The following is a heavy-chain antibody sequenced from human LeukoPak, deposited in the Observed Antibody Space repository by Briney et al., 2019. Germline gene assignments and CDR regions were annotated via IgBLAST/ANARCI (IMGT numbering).Heavy chain of an antibody. CDR2: IYTSGYT. D-gene: IGHD2-15*01. Sequence: SETLSLTCTVSGGSISSYYWSWIRQPAGKGLEWIGRIYTSGYTNYNPSLKSRVTMSVDTSKNQFSLKLNSLTAADAAVYYCARDCSGGSCYSGVVDYWGQGTLVTVSS. J-gene: IGHJ4*02. CDR3: ARDCSGGSCYSGVVDY. V-gene: IGHV4-4*07. CDR1: GGSISSYY.